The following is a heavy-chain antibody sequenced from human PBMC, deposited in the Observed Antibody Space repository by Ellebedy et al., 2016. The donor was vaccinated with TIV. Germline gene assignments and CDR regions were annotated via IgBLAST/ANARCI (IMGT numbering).Heavy chain of an antibody. CDR2: ISYDVNLK. D-gene: IGHD1-26*01. V-gene: IGHV3-30*04. CDR3: ARSSVTLGAAHPIGY. J-gene: IGHJ4*02. CDR1: GFTFTSYS. Sequence: PGGSLRLSCAASGFTFTSYSMHWVRQAPGKGLEWVAVISYDVNLKYYADSVKGRFTISRDNSKNTLHLQMDSLSAEDTAVYYCARSSVTLGAAHPIGYWGQGTLVTVSS.